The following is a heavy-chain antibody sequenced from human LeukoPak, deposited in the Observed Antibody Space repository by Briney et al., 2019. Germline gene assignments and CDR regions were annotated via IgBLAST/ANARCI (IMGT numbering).Heavy chain of an antibody. CDR1: GFTFSSYG. V-gene: IGHV3-30*02. D-gene: IGHD3-22*01. J-gene: IGHJ4*02. Sequence: GGSLRLSCAASGFTFSSYGMHWVRQAPGKGLEWVAFIRYDGSNKYYAGSVKGRFTISRDNSKNTLYVQMNSLRAEDAALYFCAKDFYESSGYYYDYWGQGTLVTVSS. CDR3: AKDFYESSGYYYDY. CDR2: IRYDGSNK.